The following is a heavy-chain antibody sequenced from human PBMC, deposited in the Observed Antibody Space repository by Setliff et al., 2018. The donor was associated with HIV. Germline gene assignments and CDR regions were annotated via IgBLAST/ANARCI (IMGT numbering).Heavy chain of an antibody. CDR3: ARSPPTTFWSGYTYYYYMDV. J-gene: IGHJ6*03. D-gene: IGHD3-3*01. CDR2: INHSGSI. V-gene: IGHV4-34*01. CDR1: GESFSGHH. Sequence: PSETLSLTCAVCGESFSGHHCSWIRQPPGKGLEWIGKINHSGSINYNPSLKSRVPIPVDTSKNQFSLKLNSVTAADTAVYYCARSPPTTFWSGYTYYYYMDVWGKGTTVTV.